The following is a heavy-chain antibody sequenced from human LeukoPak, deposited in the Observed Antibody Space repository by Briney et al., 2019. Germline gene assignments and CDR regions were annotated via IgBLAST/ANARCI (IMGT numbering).Heavy chain of an antibody. CDR2: IYPGDSDT. CDR1: GYSFTSYW. CDR3: ARLGDSSGFYGLGAFDI. J-gene: IGHJ3*02. Sequence: GESLKISCKGSGYSFTSYWIGWVRQMLGKGLEWMGIIYPGDSDTRYSPSFQGQVTISADKSVSSAYLQWSSLKASDSAKYYCARLGDSSGFYGLGAFDIWGQGTMVTVSS. V-gene: IGHV5-51*01. D-gene: IGHD3-22*01.